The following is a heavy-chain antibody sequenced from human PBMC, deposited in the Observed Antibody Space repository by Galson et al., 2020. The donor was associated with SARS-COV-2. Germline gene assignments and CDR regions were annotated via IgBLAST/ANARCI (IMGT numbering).Heavy chain of an antibody. CDR3: ASGLLWFGELWGGMDV. Sequence: ASVKVSCKASGYTFTSYGISWVRQAPGQGLEWMGWISAYNGNTNYAQKLQGRVTMTTDTSTSTAYMELRSLRSDDTAVYYCASGLLWFGELWGGMDVWGQGTTVTVSS. CDR2: ISAYNGNT. J-gene: IGHJ6*02. D-gene: IGHD3-10*01. V-gene: IGHV1-18*01. CDR1: GYTFTSYG.